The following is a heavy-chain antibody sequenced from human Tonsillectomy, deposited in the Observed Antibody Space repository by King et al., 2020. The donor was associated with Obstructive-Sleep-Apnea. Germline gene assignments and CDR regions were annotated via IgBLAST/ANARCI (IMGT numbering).Heavy chain of an antibody. Sequence: QLVQSGAEVKKPGASVKVSCKASGYTFIDYSITWVRQAPGQGLEWMGRISAYNGNTNYAQKLQGRVTMTKDTSTRTAPMGLRSLRSDDTAVYYWAREPRGYSYGWASPFDYWGQGTLVTVSS. CDR3: AREPRGYSYGWASPFDY. V-gene: IGHV1-18*01. J-gene: IGHJ4*02. D-gene: IGHD5-18*01. CDR1: GYTFIDYS. CDR2: ISAYNGNT.